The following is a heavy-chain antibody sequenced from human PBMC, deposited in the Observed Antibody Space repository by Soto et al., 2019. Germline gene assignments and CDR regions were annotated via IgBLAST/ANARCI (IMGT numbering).Heavy chain of an antibody. Sequence: QVQLVQSGAEVKKPGSSVKVSCKTSGGTFSSYAITWVRQAPGQGLEWMGGIIPIFDTANYAQKFQGRVTITADKSTSTAYMELRSLRSEDTAVYYCATNAVFGVVNSFLHHWGRGTLVTVSS. J-gene: IGHJ5*02. CDR2: IIPIFDTA. D-gene: IGHD3-3*01. CDR1: GGTFSSYA. V-gene: IGHV1-69*06. CDR3: ATNAVFGVVNSFLHH.